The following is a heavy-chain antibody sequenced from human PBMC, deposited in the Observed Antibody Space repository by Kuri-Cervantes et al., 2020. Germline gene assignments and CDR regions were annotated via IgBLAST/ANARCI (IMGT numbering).Heavy chain of an antibody. CDR1: GFTFSSYW. CDR2: ISGSGGST. CDR3: AKVTYYDFWSGYYEYYFDY. D-gene: IGHD3-3*01. J-gene: IGHJ4*02. Sequence: GGSLRLSCAASGFTFSSYWMSWVRQAPGKGLEWVSAISGSGGSTYYADSVKGRFTISRDNSKNTLYLQMNSLRAEDTAVYYCAKVTYYDFWSGYYEYYFDYWGQGTLVTVSS. V-gene: IGHV3-23*01.